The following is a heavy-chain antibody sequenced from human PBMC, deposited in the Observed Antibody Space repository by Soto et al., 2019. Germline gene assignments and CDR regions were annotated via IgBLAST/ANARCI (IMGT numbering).Heavy chain of an antibody. CDR3: ARGPDNYFDY. D-gene: IGHD3-22*01. CDR1: GFTFSSYA. CDR2: ISYDGSNK. V-gene: IGHV3-30-3*01. Sequence: PGGSLRLSCAASGFTFSSYAMHWVRQAPGKGLEWVAVISYDGSNKYYADSVKGRFTISRDNSKNTLYLQMNSLRAEDTDVYYCARGPDNYFDYWGQGTPVTVSS. J-gene: IGHJ4*02.